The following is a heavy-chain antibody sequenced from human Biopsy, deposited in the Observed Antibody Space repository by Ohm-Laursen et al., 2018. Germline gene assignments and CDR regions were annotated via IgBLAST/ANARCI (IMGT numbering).Heavy chain of an antibody. CDR2: IYHTGST. J-gene: IGHJ4*02. Sequence: TLSLTCTVSGDSISSGGNYWSWIRQFPGKGLEWIAYIYHTGSTYYNPSLKSRLSIAIDTSKNQFSVSLRSVTAADTAVYYCARADMVTTIVDYWGQGTLVPVSS. CDR3: ARADMVTTIVDY. CDR1: GDSISSGGNY. V-gene: IGHV4-31*03. D-gene: IGHD5-12*01.